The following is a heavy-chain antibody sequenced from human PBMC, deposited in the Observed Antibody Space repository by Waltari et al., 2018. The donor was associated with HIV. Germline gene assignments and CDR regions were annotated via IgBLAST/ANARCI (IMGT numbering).Heavy chain of an antibody. Sequence: QVQLIQSGAEVKKPGASVTVSCKVFGYTLTELSMHWVRQAPGKGLEWMGGFDPEDDETIYAQKCQGRVTMTADTSKDSAYMGLSSLTSEDTAVYYCATGGRTTSIQRYELDVWGQGTTVTVAS. CDR2: FDPEDDET. V-gene: IGHV1-24*01. J-gene: IGHJ6*02. CDR3: ATGGRTTSIQRYELDV. D-gene: IGHD3-3*01. CDR1: GYTLTELS.